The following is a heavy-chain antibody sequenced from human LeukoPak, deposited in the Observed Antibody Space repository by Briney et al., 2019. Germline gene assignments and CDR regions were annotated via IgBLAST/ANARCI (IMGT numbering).Heavy chain of an antibody. CDR2: INYNGRT. V-gene: IGHV4-59*08. J-gene: IGHJ4*02. CDR1: GGSISSYY. CDR3: ARHLWDSSGLLFDY. D-gene: IGHD3-22*01. Sequence: SETLSLTCTGSGGSISSYYWSWIRQSPGKRLEWIAAINYNGRTKLNPSLQSRVTISLDTSNNHFSLQLRSVTAADTAVYYCARHLWDSSGLLFDYWGQGTLVTVSS.